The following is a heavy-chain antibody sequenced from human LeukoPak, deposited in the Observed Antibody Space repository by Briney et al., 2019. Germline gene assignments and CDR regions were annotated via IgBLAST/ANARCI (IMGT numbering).Heavy chain of an antibody. CDR1: GFSFADSW. J-gene: IGHJ1*01. Sequence: GGSLRLFCAASGFSFADSWMHWVRQAPGKGLVWVSRINNDGSDTRYADSVRGRFTISRDNAKNTLYLQMNSLRAEDTAVYYCARVSGLGMNEYYQHWGQGTLVTVPS. CDR3: ARVSGLGMNEYYQH. D-gene: IGHD3-10*01. CDR2: INNDGSDT. V-gene: IGHV3-74*01.